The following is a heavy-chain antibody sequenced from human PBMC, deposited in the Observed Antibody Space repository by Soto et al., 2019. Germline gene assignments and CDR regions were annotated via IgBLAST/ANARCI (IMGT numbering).Heavy chain of an antibody. Sequence: GESLKISCKGSGYSFTSYWIGWVRQMHGKGLEWMGIIYPGDSDTRYSPSFQGQVTISADKSISTAYLQWSSLKASDTAMYYCARFRTSSTSYYYYGMDVWGQGTTVTVSS. J-gene: IGHJ6*02. V-gene: IGHV5-51*01. CDR2: IYPGDSDT. CDR1: GYSFTSYW. CDR3: ARFRTSSTSYYYYGMDV. D-gene: IGHD2-2*01.